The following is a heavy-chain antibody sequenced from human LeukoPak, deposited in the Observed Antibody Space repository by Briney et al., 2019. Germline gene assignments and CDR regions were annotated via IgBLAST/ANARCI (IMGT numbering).Heavy chain of an antibody. CDR2: IRSKAYGETA. CDR3: TRDRGAYNLYDY. Sequence: GGSLRLSCTASGFTFGDYAMSWIRQAPGKGLEWVGFIRSKAYGETADYAASVKGRFTISRDDSKAIAYLQMNSLKTEDTAVYHCTRDRGAYNLYDYWGQGTLVTVPS. V-gene: IGHV3-49*03. CDR1: GFTFGDYA. J-gene: IGHJ4*02. D-gene: IGHD1-1*01.